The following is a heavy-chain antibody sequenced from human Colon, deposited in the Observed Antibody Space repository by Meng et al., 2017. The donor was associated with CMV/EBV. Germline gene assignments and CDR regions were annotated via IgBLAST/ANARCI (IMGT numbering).Heavy chain of an antibody. CDR3: ARELARGGY. Sequence: VLLVRFGARGMKPGASVKVSCKTSGYTFTNFGISWVRQAPGQGLEWMAYISPYNGDTNYAQRFQGRVALTTDTSTSTVYMELGSLTSDDTAMYYCARELARGGYWGQGTLVTVSS. CDR2: ISPYNGDT. V-gene: IGHV1-18*01. CDR1: GYTFTNFG. J-gene: IGHJ4*02.